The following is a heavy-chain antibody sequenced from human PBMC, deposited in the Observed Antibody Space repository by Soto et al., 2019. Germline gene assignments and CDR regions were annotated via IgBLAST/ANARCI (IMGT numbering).Heavy chain of an antibody. CDR3: APYCAILPGSTFDC. D-gene: IGHD3-9*01. CDR2: IDHSGST. V-gene: IGHV4-4*02. J-gene: IGHJ4*02. Sequence: QVQLQESGPGLVKPSGTLSLTCAVSGVSISGGNWWSWVRQSPGKGLEWIGEIDHSGSTNYNPSLMSSATISVAKSKIPLSLKLCSVTAADTAVYYCAPYCAILPGSTFDCWGQGTLVTVSS. CDR1: GVSISGGNW.